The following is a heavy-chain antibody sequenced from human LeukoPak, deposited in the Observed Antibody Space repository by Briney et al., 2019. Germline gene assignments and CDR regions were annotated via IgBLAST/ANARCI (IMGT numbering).Heavy chain of an antibody. Sequence: PGGSLRHSCEASGFSFSSHGMHWVRQAPGKGLEWVAVVSYDGNNEDYAESVKGRFTISRDNSKNTLYLQMNSLRAEDTAVYYCARPSRGTNVFDIWGQGAMVTVSS. D-gene: IGHD1/OR15-1a*01. J-gene: IGHJ3*02. CDR2: VSYDGNNE. CDR3: ARPSRGTNVFDI. V-gene: IGHV3-30*03. CDR1: GFSFSSHG.